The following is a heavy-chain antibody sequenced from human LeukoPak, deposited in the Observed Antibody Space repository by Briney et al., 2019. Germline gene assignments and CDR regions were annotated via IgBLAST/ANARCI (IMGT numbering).Heavy chain of an antibody. CDR3: SRGKQYPHGPEFDY. CDR2: IRSKTHDGTA. Sequence: PGRSLTLSCTGSGFSFGDYNMNWVRQAPGKGLEWVGYIRSKTHDGTADYAASVKGRFTISRDDSENIAYLQMTSQKSEDTAVYYCSRGKQYPHGPEFDYWGQGALVTVSS. CDR1: GFSFGDYN. J-gene: IGHJ4*02. D-gene: IGHD3-10*01. V-gene: IGHV3-49*04.